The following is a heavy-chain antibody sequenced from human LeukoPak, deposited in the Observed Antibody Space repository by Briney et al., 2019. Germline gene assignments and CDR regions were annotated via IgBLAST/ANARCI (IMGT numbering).Heavy chain of an antibody. CDR2: ISDTGGST. CDR3: ARWIYYFDS. V-gene: IGHV3-23*01. CDR1: GFTFNDYA. D-gene: IGHD5-12*01. J-gene: IGHJ4*02. Sequence: GGSLRLSCAASGFTFNDYAMSWVRQAPGKGLEWVSGISDTGGSTYYADTVKGRFTISRDNSRNTLYLQMNSLRAEDTAIYHCARWIYYFDSWGQGTLVTVSS.